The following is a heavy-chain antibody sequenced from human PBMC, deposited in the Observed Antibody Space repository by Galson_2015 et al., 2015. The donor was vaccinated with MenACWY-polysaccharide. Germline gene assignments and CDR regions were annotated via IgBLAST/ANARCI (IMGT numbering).Heavy chain of an antibody. V-gene: IGHV1-2*02. D-gene: IGHD6-19*01. CDR3: ARSGGIRIAVAGLDY. CDR1: GYTFTGYY. CDR2: INPNSGGT. J-gene: IGHJ4*02. Sequence: SVKVSCKASGYTFTGYYMHWVRQAPGQGLEWMGWINPNSGGTNYAQKFQGRVTMTRDTSISTAYMELSRLRSDDTAVYYCARSGGIRIAVAGLDYWGQGTLVTVSS.